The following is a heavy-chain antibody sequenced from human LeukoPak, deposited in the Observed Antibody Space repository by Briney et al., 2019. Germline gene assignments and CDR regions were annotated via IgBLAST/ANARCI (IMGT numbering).Heavy chain of an antibody. J-gene: IGHJ3*02. V-gene: IGHV1-46*01. CDR1: GYTFTSYY. Sequence: ASVKVSCKASGYTFTSYYMHWVRQAPGQGREWMGIINPSGGSTSYAQKFQGRVTMTRDTSTSTVYMELSSLRSEDTAVYYCARSTLSWDAFDIWGQGTMVTVSS. CDR2: INPSGGST. CDR3: ARSTLSWDAFDI. D-gene: IGHD6-13*01.